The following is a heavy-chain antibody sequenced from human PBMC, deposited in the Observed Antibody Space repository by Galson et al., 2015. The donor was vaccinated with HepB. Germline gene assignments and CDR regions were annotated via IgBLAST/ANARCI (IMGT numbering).Heavy chain of an antibody. D-gene: IGHD2-21*01. CDR2: ISSSSSYI. CDR3: ARVGVVAFYFDY. Sequence: SLRLSCAASGFTFSSYGMHWVRQAPGKGLEWVSSISSSSSYIYYADSVKGRFTISRDNAKNSLYLQMNSLRAEDTAVYYCARVGVVAFYFDYWGQGTLVTVSS. V-gene: IGHV3-21*01. CDR1: GFTFSSYG. J-gene: IGHJ4*02.